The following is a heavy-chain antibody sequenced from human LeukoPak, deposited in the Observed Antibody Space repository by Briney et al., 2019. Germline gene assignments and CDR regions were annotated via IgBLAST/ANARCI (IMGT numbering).Heavy chain of an antibody. J-gene: IGHJ4*02. CDR1: GGSISSGSYY. CDR3: ARTRYSYGPPLPYY. V-gene: IGHV4-61*02. D-gene: IGHD5-18*01. Sequence: SETLSLTCTVSGGSISSGSYYWSWIRQPAGKGLEWIGRIYTSGSTNYNPSLKSRVTISVDTSKNQFSLKLSSVTAADTAVYYCARTRYSYGPPLPYYWGQGTLVTVSS. CDR2: IYTSGST.